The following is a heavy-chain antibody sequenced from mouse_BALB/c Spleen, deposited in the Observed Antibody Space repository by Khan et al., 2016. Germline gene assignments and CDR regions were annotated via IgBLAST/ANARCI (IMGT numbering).Heavy chain of an antibody. D-gene: IGHD2-2*01. CDR3: AITYGYDDYYAMDY. J-gene: IGHJ4*01. Sequence: VQLQQSGAELVKPGASVKLSCTASGFNIKDTYMHWVKQRPEQGLEWIGRIDPANGNTKYDPKFQGKATITADTSSNTAYLQLSSLTSEVTAVYYCAITYGYDDYYAMDYWGQGASVTVSS. CDR1: GFNIKDTY. CDR2: IDPANGNT. V-gene: IGHV14-3*02.